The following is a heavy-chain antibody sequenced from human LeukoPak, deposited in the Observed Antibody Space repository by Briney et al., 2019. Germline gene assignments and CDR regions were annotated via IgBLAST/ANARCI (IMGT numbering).Heavy chain of an antibody. CDR1: GFTFSSYA. J-gene: IGHJ6*02. Sequence: GGSLRLSCGASGFTFSSYAMSWVRQAPGKGLEWVSAISGSGGTTYYEDSVKGRFTISRDNSKNTLYLQMNSLRAEDTAVYYCANLYGDSSNGMDVWGQGTTVTVSS. CDR2: ISGSGGTT. D-gene: IGHD4-17*01. V-gene: IGHV3-23*01. CDR3: ANLYGDSSNGMDV.